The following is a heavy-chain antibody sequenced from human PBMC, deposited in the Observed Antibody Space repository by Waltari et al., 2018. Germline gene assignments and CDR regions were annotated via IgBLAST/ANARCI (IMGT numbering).Heavy chain of an antibody. J-gene: IGHJ6*02. Sequence: EVQLVESGGGLVQPGGSLRLSCAASGFSVSRTYMSWVRQAPGKGLELVSVIFAGGSTSHADSVKGRFTISRDISKSTLYLQMNSLRVEDTAVYYCARGRNTNYVVYGMDVWGQGTTVTVSS. CDR1: GFSVSRTY. D-gene: IGHD4-4*01. CDR3: ARGRNTNYVVYGMDV. CDR2: IFAGGST. V-gene: IGHV3-66*02.